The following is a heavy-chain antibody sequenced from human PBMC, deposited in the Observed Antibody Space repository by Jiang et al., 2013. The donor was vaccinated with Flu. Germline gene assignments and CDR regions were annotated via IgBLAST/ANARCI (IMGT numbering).Heavy chain of an antibody. J-gene: IGHJ5*02. CDR2: ISSSSSTI. V-gene: IGHV3-48*01. CDR3: ARDPTTVVRAGWFDP. CDR1: GFTFSSYS. D-gene: IGHD4-23*01. Sequence: VQLLESGGGLVQPGGSLRLSCAASGFTFSSYSMNWVRQAPGKGLEWVSYISSSSSTIYYADSVKGRFTISRDNAKNSLYLQMNSLRGEDTAVYYCARDPTTVVRAGWFDPWGQGTLVTVSS.